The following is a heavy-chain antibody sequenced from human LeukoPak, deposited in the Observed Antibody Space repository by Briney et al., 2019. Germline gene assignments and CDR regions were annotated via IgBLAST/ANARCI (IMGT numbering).Heavy chain of an antibody. CDR1: GGSIYSYY. Sequence: SETLSLTCTVSGGSIYSYYWSWIRRPPGKGLEWVGSIYYSGSTYYNPSLKSRVTISVDTSKNQFSLKLSSVTAADTAVYYCARGGSPPYYYYYMDVWGKGTTVTVSS. CDR3: ARGGSPPYYYYYMDV. D-gene: IGHD6-13*01. J-gene: IGHJ6*03. CDR2: IYYSGST. V-gene: IGHV4-59*01.